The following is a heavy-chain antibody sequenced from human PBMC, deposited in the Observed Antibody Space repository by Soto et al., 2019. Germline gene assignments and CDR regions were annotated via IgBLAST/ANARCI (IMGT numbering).Heavy chain of an antibody. V-gene: IGHV4-59*01. Sequence: PSETLSLTCTVSGGSISSYYWSWIRQLPGKGLEWIGYIYYSGSTNYNPSLKSRVTISVDTSKNQFSLKLSSVTAADTAVYYCARAGYYDSSGADAFDIWGQGTMVTVSS. CDR3: ARAGYYDSSGADAFDI. CDR2: IYYSGST. J-gene: IGHJ3*02. CDR1: GGSISSYY. D-gene: IGHD3-22*01.